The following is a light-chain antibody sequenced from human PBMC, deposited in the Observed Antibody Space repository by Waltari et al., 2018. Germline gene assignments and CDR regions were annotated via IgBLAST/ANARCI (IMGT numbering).Light chain of an antibody. J-gene: IGKJ1*01. Sequence: DIVVTQSPDSLALSLGERATINCNSSQSLLYRSNNKNYLAWAQQKPARPPKLLFYWAATRDSGVPDRFSGSGSGTDFSLTISSLQAEDVAVYYCQQYYSNPPWTFGQGTKVDIK. V-gene: IGKV4-1*01. CDR3: QQYYSNPPWT. CDR1: QSLLYRSNNKNY. CDR2: WAA.